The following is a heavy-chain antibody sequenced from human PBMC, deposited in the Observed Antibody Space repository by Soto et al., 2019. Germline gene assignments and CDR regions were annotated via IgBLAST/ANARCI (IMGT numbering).Heavy chain of an antibody. CDR2: INPKSGGT. CDR3: ARGDSTDCSNGVCSFFYNHDMDV. J-gene: IGHJ6*02. Sequence: GASVKVSCKASGYSFTDYHIHWVRQAPGQGLEWLGWINPKSGGTSTAQKFQGWVTMTTDTSISTASMELTRLTSDDTAIYYCARGDSTDCSNGVCSFFYNHDMDVWGQGTTVTVS. V-gene: IGHV1-2*04. D-gene: IGHD2-8*01. CDR1: GYSFTDYH.